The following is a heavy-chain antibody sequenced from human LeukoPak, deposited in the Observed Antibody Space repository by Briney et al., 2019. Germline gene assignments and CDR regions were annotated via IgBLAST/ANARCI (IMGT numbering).Heavy chain of an antibody. CDR3: ARDRPGFWSGYYNWFDP. D-gene: IGHD3-3*01. CDR1: GYTFTSYG. J-gene: IGHJ5*02. V-gene: IGHV1-18*01. Sequence: ASVKVSCKASGYTFTSYGISWVRQAPGQGLEWMGWISAYNGNTNYAQKLQGRVTMTTDTSTSTAYMELRSLRSDDTAVYYCARDRPGFWSGYYNWFDPWGQGTLVTVSS. CDR2: ISAYNGNT.